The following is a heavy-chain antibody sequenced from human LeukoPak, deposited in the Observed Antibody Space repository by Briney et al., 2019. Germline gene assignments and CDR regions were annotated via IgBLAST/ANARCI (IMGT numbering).Heavy chain of an antibody. Sequence: NSSETLSLTCIVSGGSISSGSYYWGWIRQPPGKGLEWIGSIYYSGSTYNNPSLKSRVTISVDTSKNQISLRLSSVAAADTAVYYCARHSPSDPYFDYWGQGTPVTVSS. V-gene: IGHV4-39*01. CDR3: ARHSPSDPYFDY. CDR2: IYYSGST. CDR1: GGSISSGSYY. J-gene: IGHJ4*02.